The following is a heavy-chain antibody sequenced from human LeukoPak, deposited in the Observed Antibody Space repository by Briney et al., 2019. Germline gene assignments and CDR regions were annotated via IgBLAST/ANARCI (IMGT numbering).Heavy chain of an antibody. D-gene: IGHD1-26*01. CDR3: AKYGPQDSGSSHFDY. Sequence: TGGSLRLSCAASGFTFSSYAMSWVRQAPGKGLEWVSAIRDSGSSTHYADSVKGRFTTSRDNSKNTLFLQMNGLRAEDTAIYYCAKYGPQDSGSSHFDYWGQGALVTVSS. CDR1: GFTFSSYA. CDR2: IRDSGSST. J-gene: IGHJ4*02. V-gene: IGHV3-23*01.